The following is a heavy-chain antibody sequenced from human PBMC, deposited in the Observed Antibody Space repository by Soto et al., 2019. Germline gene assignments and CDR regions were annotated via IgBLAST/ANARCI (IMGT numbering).Heavy chain of an antibody. CDR1: GFSFGSYW. CDR3: ARDRGWQTFDY. D-gene: IGHD3-10*01. V-gene: IGHV3-7*03. CDR2: INDGGSET. Sequence: EVHLAESGGALVQPGGSLRLSCAASGFSFGSYWMSWVRQAPGKEPERVANINDGGSETYYMDSVKGRFIISRDNDKNSVYLQMNSLRAEDTAVYYCARDRGWQTFDYWGQGTLVTVSS. J-gene: IGHJ4*02.